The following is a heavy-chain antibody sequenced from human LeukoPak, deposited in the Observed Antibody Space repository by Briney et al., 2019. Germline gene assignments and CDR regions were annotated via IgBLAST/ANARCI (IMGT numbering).Heavy chain of an antibody. J-gene: IGHJ5*02. V-gene: IGHV1-69*01. CDR3: ARGLRAAIVWNWFDP. CDR2: IIPIFGTA. D-gene: IGHD2-2*01. CDR1: GGTFSSYA. Sequence: SVKVSCKASGGTFSSYAISWVRQAPGQGLEWMGGIIPIFGTANYAQKFQGRVTITADESTSTAYMELSSLRSEDTAVYYCARGLRAAIVWNWFDPWGQGTLVTVSS.